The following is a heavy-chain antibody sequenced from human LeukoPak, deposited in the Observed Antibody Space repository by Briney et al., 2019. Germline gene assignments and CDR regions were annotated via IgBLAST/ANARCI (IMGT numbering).Heavy chain of an antibody. J-gene: IGHJ5*02. Sequence: SETLSLTCTVTLDSINNFSWTWIRQTAGEGLEWIGRIHSSGSTTYNPSLKSRVTMSVDTSKNYFSLELTSVTAADTAVYYCARASLLNGGTQYSNYFDPWGQGALVIVAS. CDR2: IHSSGST. V-gene: IGHV4-4*07. D-gene: IGHD2-15*01. CDR3: ARASLLNGGTQYSNYFDP. CDR1: LDSINNFS.